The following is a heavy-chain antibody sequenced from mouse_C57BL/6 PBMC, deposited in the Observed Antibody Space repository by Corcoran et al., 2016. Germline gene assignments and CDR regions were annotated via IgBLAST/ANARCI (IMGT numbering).Heavy chain of an antibody. CDR3: ARGYDYDRLAY. J-gene: IGHJ3*01. V-gene: IGHV9-3*01. CDR2: INTYSGVP. CDR1: GYTFTTYG. Sequence: QIQLVQSGPELKKPGETVKISCKASGYTFTTYGMSWVKQAPGKGLKWMGWINTYSGVPTYADDFKGRFAFSLATSASTAYLQINNLRNEDTATYVCARGYDYDRLAYWGQGTLVTVSA. D-gene: IGHD2-4*01.